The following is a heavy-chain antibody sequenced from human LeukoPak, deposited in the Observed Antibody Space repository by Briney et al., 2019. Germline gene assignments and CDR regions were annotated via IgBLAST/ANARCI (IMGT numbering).Heavy chain of an antibody. V-gene: IGHV3-53*01. CDR1: GFTVSSNS. J-gene: IGHJ3*02. CDR3: AREGGSLIGDAFDI. Sequence: GGSLRLSCTVSGFTVSSNSMSWVRQAPGKGLEWVSFIYSDNTHYSDSVKGRFTISRDNSKNTLYLQMNSLSAEDTAVYYCAREGGSLIGDAFDIWGQGTMVTVSS. CDR2: IYSDNT. D-gene: IGHD3-9*01.